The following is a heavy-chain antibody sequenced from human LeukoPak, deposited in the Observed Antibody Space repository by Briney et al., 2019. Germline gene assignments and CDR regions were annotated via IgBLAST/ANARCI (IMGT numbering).Heavy chain of an antibody. CDR3: CAVVATIDTLYYFDY. J-gene: IGHJ4*02. V-gene: IGHV1-69*05. D-gene: IGHD5-12*01. CDR1: GGTFSSYA. CDR2: IIPIFGTA. Sequence: SVKVSCKASGGTFSSYAISWVRQAPGQGLEWMGRIIPIFGTANYAQKSQGRVTITTDESTSTAYMELSSLRSEDTAVYYCCAVVATIDTLYYFDYWGQGTLVTVSS.